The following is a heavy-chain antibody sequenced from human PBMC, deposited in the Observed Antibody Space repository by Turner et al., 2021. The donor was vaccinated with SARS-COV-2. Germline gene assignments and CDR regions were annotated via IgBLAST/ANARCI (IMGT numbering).Heavy chain of an antibody. CDR3: ARDDPLGGMDV. J-gene: IGHJ6*02. CDR1: GFTVSSNY. Sequence: EVHLVETGGGLIQPGGSLRHSFAASGFTVSSNYMSGVRQAQGKGLEWVSLIYGDGSTYYADSVKGRFTISRDNSKNTLYLQMNSLRDEDTAVYYCARDDPLGGMDVWGQGTTVTVSS. V-gene: IGHV3-53*02. CDR2: IYGDGST.